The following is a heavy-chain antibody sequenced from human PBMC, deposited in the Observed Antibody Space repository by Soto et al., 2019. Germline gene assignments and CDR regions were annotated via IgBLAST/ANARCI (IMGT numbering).Heavy chain of an antibody. CDR3: ARDYDSSGYPRYYFDY. CDR1: GFTFSSYG. V-gene: IGHV3-33*01. Sequence: GGALRLSCAASGFTFSSYGMHWVRQAPGKGLEWVAVIWYDGSNKYYADSVKGRFTISRDNSKNTLYLQMNSLRAEDTAVYYCARDYDSSGYPRYYFDYWGQGT. CDR2: IWYDGSNK. J-gene: IGHJ4*02. D-gene: IGHD3-22*01.